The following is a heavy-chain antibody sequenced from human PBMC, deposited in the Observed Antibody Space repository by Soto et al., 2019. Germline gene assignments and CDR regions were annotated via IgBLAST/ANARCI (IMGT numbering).Heavy chain of an antibody. Sequence: SETLSLTCAVSGYSISSGYYWGWIRQPPGKGLEWIGSIYHSGSAYNNPSLKSRVTISVDTSKNQFSLKLSSVTAADTAVYYCARVGGYGMDVWGQGTTVTVSS. V-gene: IGHV4-38-2*01. J-gene: IGHJ6*02. CDR3: ARVGGYGMDV. D-gene: IGHD3-10*01. CDR1: GYSISSGYY. CDR2: IYHSGSA.